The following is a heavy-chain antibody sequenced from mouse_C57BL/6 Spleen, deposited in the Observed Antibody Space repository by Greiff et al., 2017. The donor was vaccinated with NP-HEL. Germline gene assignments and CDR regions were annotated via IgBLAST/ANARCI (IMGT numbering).Heavy chain of an antibody. CDR2: INPNNGGT. Sequence: EVQLQQSGPELVKPGASVKISCKASGYTFTDYYMNWVKQSHGKSLEWIGDINPNNGGTSYNQKFKGKATLTVDKSSSTAYMELRSLTSEDSAVYYCARRSYGSHYAMDYWGQGTSVTVSS. CDR1: GYTFTDYY. V-gene: IGHV1-26*01. D-gene: IGHD1-1*01. J-gene: IGHJ4*01. CDR3: ARRSYGSHYAMDY.